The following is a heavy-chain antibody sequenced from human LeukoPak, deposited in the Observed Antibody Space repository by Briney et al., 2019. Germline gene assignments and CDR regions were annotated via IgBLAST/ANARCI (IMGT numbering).Heavy chain of an antibody. V-gene: IGHV1-2*02. CDR1: VYTFNGYY. CDR2: INPNSGGT. J-gene: IGHJ4*02. D-gene: IGHD6-19*01. CDR3: ARVDPGYSSGWQLDY. Sequence: ASVKVSCKASVYTFNGYYSHWVRQAPGQGLEWMGWINPNSGGTKYAQKFQGRVTMTRDTSITTVYMELSGLKSDDTAVYYCARVDPGYSSGWQLDYWGQGTLVTVSS.